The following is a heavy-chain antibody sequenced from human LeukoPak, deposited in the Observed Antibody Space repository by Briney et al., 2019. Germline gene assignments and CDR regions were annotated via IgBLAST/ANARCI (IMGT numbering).Heavy chain of an antibody. CDR1: GFTFSNYW. Sequence: PGGCLRFSCAASGFTFSNYWMAWVRQAPGKGPEWVANIKQDESEKYYVDSVKGRFTISRDNAKKSLYLQMNSLRVDDTAVYYCARDVEGSLGYWGQGTLVTVSS. J-gene: IGHJ4*02. V-gene: IGHV3-7*01. D-gene: IGHD5-24*01. CDR2: IKQDESEK. CDR3: ARDVEGSLGY.